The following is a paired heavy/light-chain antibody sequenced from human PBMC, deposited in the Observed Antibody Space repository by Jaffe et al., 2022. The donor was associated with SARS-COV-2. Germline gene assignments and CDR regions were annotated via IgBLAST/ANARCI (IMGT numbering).Light chain of an antibody. J-gene: IGKJ2*01. CDR2: EAS. CDR1: QSITRW. CDR3: QQYNTY. Sequence: DIQMTQSPSTLSASVGDRVTITCRARQSITRWLAWYQQKPGKAPKLLIYEASNLESGVPSRFSGSGSGTEFTLTINSLQPDDSATYYCQQYNTYFGQGTKLEIK. V-gene: IGKV1-5*03.
Heavy chain of an antibody. CDR3: AREER. Sequence: EVHLVESGGGLVQPGGSLRLSCAASGFSFSSYWMSWVRQAPGKGPEWVANIKTDGSQKYYADSVKGRFTISRDNGKSALYLQMSSLRAEDTAVYYCAREERWGQGTLVTVSS. CDR1: GFSFSSYW. V-gene: IGHV3-7*03. J-gene: IGHJ4*02. CDR2: IKTDGSQK.